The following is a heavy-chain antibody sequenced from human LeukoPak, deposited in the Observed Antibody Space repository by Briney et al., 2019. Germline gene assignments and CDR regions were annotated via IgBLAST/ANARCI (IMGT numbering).Heavy chain of an antibody. D-gene: IGHD3-10*01. CDR2: IYYSGST. CDR3: ARVRYYGSGSSSGYYYYYYMDV. J-gene: IGHJ6*03. Sequence: SETLSLTCTVSGGSISSYYWSWIRQPPGKGLEWIGYIYYSGSTNYNPSLKSRVTISVDKSKNQFSLKLSSVTAADTAVYYCARVRYYGSGSSSGYYYYYYMDVWGKGTTVTVSS. CDR1: GGSISSYY. V-gene: IGHV4-59*12.